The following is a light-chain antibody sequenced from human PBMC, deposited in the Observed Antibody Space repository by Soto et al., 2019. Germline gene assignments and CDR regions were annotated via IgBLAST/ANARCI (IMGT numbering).Light chain of an antibody. V-gene: IGLV2-8*01. CDR3: AIWDDSLNGWV. J-gene: IGLJ3*02. CDR1: SSDVGAYKY. Sequence: QSALTQPPSASGSPGQSVTISCTGTSSDVGAYKYVSWYQQYPGKAPKLMIYEVTKRPSGVPDRFSGSKSGNTASLTVSGLQAEDEADYYCAIWDDSLNGWVFGGGTKLTVL. CDR2: EVT.